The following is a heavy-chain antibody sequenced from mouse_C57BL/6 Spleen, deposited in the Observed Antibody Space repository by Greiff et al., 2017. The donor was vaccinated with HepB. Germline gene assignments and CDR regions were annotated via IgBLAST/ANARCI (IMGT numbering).Heavy chain of an antibody. D-gene: IGHD2-4*01. CDR2: IYPGSGST. CDR3: ARWDDYFYYAMDY. Sequence: QVQLQQPGAELVKPGASVQMSCKASGSTFTSYWITWVKQRPGQGLEWIGDIYPGSGSTNYNEKFKSKATLTVDTSSSTAYMQLSSLTSEDSAVYYCARWDDYFYYAMDYWGQGTSVTVSS. CDR1: GSTFTSYW. J-gene: IGHJ4*01. V-gene: IGHV1-55*01.